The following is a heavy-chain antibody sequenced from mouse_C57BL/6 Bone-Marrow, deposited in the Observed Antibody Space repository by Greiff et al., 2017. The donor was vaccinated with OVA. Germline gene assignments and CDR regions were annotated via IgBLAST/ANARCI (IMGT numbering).Heavy chain of an antibody. Sequence: EVQGVESGGDLVKPGGSLKLSCAASGFTFSSYGMSWVRQTPDKRLEWVATISSGGSYTYYPDSVQGRFTISRDNAKNTLYLQMSSLKSEDTAMYCCARRWLGRYWYFDVWGTGTTVTVSS. V-gene: IGHV5-6*01. CDR3: ARRWLGRYWYFDV. CDR2: ISSGGSYT. CDR1: GFTFSSYG. J-gene: IGHJ1*03. D-gene: IGHD4-1*01.